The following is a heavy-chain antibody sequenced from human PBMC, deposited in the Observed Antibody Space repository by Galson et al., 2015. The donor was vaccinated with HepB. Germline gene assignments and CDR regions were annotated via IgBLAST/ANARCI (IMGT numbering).Heavy chain of an antibody. J-gene: IGHJ4*02. CDR2: IYYSGST. CDR3: ARQYLGSGWYSYFDY. D-gene: IGHD6-19*01. CDR1: GGSISSSSYY. V-gene: IGHV4-39*01. Sequence: LSLTCTVSGGSISSSSYYWGWIRQPPGKGLEWIGSIYYSGSTYYNPSLKSRVTISADTSKNQFSLKLSSVTAADTAVYYCARQYLGSGWYSYFDYWGQGTLVTVSS.